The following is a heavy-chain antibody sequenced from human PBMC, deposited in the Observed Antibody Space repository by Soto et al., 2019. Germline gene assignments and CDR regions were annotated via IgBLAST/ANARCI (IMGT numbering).Heavy chain of an antibody. CDR3: ARNILGGTTDY. V-gene: IGHV1-46*01. CDR1: GYTLTELS. D-gene: IGHD1-7*01. J-gene: IGHJ4*02. CDR2: INPSCGST. Sequence: ASVKVSCKVSGYTLTELSMHWVRQAPGQGLEWMGIINPSCGSTNYAQKFQGRVTMTSDTSTSTVYVELSSLTSEDTAIYYCARNILGGTTDYWGQGTLVTVSS.